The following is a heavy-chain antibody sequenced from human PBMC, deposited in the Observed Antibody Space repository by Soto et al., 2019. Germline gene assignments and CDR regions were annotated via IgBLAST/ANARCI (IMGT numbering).Heavy chain of an antibody. CDR1: GYNFINYW. J-gene: IGHJ6*03. V-gene: IGHV5-51*01. D-gene: IGHD2-8*01. CDR2: IYPGDSDT. Sequence: GESLKISCQGSGYNFINYWIAWVRQMPGKGLEWMGLIYPGDSDTRYGPSFQGQVTISADKPISTAYLQWSSLKPSDTAMYYCARLFHADNGDYYMDVWGKGTTVTVSS. CDR3: ARLFHADNGDYYMDV.